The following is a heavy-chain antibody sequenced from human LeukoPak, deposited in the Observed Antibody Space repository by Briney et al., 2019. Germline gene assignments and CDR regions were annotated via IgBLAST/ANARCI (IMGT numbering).Heavy chain of an antibody. J-gene: IGHJ4*02. CDR1: GLTFSSYG. CDR2: IWYDGTNK. Sequence: PGGSLRLSCAGSGLTFSSYGMHWVRQAPGQGLEWVAVIWYDGTNKYYADSVKGRFTISRDNSKNTLYLQTNSLRAEDTAVYYCATVLRGSSWFYFDCWGQGTLVTVSS. D-gene: IGHD6-13*01. V-gene: IGHV3-33*01. CDR3: ATVLRGSSWFYFDC.